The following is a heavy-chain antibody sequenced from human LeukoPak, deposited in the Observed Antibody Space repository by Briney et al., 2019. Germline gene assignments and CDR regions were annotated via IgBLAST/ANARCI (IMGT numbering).Heavy chain of an antibody. V-gene: IGHV1-2*02. D-gene: IGHD3-22*01. CDR3: ARDSLDSSGYYYGVDY. CDR1: GYTFTGYY. CDR2: INPNSGGT. J-gene: IGHJ4*02. Sequence: VASVTVSCKASGYTFTGYYMHWVRQAPGQGLEWMGWINPNSGGTNYAQKFQGRVTMTRDTSTSTAYMELRSLRSDDTAVYYCARDSLDSSGYYYGVDYWGQGTLVTVSS.